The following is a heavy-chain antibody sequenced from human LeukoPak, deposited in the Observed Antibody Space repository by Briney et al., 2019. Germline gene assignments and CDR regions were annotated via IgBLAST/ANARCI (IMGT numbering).Heavy chain of an antibody. CDR3: VREARESGGFDY. CDR2: IKQGGSER. Sequence: GGSLRLSCAGSGFTFSSYWMSWVRQAPGKGLEWVANIKQGGSERYYVDSVKGRFTISRDNAKNSLYLQMNSLRAEDPAVYYCVREARESGGFDYWGQGTLVTVSS. D-gene: IGHD5-24*01. CDR1: GFTFSSYW. V-gene: IGHV3-7*01. J-gene: IGHJ4*02.